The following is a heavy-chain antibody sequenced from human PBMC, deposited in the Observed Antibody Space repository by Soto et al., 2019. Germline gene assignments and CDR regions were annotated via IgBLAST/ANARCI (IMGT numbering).Heavy chain of an antibody. CDR3: ARHTPAISISDH. Sequence: SETLSLTCTVSGGSISSSSYYWGWIRQPPGKGLDWIGSIYYSVSTYYNPSLKSRVTISVDTSKNQFSLKLSSVTAADTAVYYCARHTPAISISDHWGQGTLVTVSS. CDR2: IYYSVST. D-gene: IGHD2-15*01. CDR1: GGSISSSSYY. J-gene: IGHJ4*02. V-gene: IGHV4-39*01.